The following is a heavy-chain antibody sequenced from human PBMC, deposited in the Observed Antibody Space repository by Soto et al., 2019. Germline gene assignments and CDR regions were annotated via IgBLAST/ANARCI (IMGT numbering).Heavy chain of an antibody. Sequence: EVQLVESGGGLVQPGGSLRLSCAASGFTFSSYWMHWVRQAPGKGLVWVSSISTDASSTSYADPVKGRFTISRDNAKNTLYLQMNSVRAEDTAVYYCARLPNKSHKNWGQGTLVIVSP. CDR1: GFTFSSYW. J-gene: IGHJ1*01. CDR2: ISTDASST. V-gene: IGHV3-74*01. CDR3: ARLPNKSHKN.